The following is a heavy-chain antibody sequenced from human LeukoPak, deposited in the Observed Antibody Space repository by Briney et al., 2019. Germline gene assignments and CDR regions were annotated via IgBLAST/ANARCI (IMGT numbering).Heavy chain of an antibody. V-gene: IGHV1-2*02. J-gene: IGHJ4*02. D-gene: IGHD6-13*01. CDR1: GYTFTGYY. CDR3: ARASSSWYYFDY. Sequence: ASVKVSCKASGYTFTGYYMHWLRQAPGQGLEWMGWINPNSGGTNYAQKFQGRVTMTRDTPISTAYMELSRLRSDDTAVYYCARASSSWYYFDYWGQGTLVTVSS. CDR2: INPNSGGT.